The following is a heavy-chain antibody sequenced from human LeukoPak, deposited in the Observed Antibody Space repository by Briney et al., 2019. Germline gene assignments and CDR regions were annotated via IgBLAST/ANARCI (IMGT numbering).Heavy chain of an antibody. Sequence: PSRTLSLTCTVSGGSISSGSYYWSWIRQPAGKGLEWIGRIYTSGSTNYNPSLKSRVTISVDTSKNQFSLKLSSVTAADTAVYYCARDGGYSYGYVDFDYWGQGTLVTVSS. D-gene: IGHD5-18*01. CDR1: GGSISSGSYY. J-gene: IGHJ4*02. CDR3: ARDGGYSYGYVDFDY. V-gene: IGHV4-61*02. CDR2: IYTSGST.